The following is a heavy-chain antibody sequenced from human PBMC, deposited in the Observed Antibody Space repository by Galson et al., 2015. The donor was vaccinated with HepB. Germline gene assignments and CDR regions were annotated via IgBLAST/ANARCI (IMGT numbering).Heavy chain of an antibody. J-gene: IGHJ4*02. Sequence: SLRLSCAASGFTFSTYDMHWVRQAPGKGLEWVAVIWYDGSEYYVDSVKGRFTISRDNSENTLYLQMNSLRAEDTAVYYCARDGRITMVRGVIDYWGQGTLVTVSS. CDR1: GFTFSTYD. CDR3: ARDGRITMVRGVIDY. V-gene: IGHV3-33*01. D-gene: IGHD3-10*01. CDR2: IWYDGSE.